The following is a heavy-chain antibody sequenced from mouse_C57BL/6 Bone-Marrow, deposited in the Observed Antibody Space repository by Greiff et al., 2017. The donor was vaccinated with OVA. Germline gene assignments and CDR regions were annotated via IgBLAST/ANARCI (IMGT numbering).Heavy chain of an antibody. CDR3: AREGDLLWLRRGIDYAMDY. CDR2: IYPGSGST. J-gene: IGHJ4*01. D-gene: IGHD2-2*01. V-gene: IGHV1-55*01. Sequence: QVQLQQPGAELVKPGASVKMSCKASGYTFTSYWITWVKQRPGQGLEWIGDIYPGSGSTNYNEKFKSKATLTVDTSSSTAYMQRSSLTSEDSAVYYCAREGDLLWLRRGIDYAMDYWGQGTSVTVSS. CDR1: GYTFTSYW.